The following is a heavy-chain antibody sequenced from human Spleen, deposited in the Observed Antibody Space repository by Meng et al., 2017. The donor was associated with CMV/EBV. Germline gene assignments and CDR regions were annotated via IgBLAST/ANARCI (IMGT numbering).Heavy chain of an antibody. CDR2: INNSGST. Sequence: SETLSLTCAVYGGSFSGYYLSWIRQSPGKGLEWIGEINNSGSTNYIPSLRSRVTISLDTSNKQVSLRLTSVTAADTAVCYCASTSTIAALDYWGQGTLVTVSS. J-gene: IGHJ4*02. CDR3: ASTSTIAALDY. D-gene: IGHD6-6*01. CDR1: GGSFSGYY. V-gene: IGHV4-34*01.